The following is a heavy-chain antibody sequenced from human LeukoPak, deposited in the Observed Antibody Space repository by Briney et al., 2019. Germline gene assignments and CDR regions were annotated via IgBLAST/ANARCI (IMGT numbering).Heavy chain of an antibody. CDR3: ARDHTYYDILSGYSFGVFDI. CDR1: GGSISSYY. J-gene: IGHJ3*02. D-gene: IGHD3-9*01. V-gene: IGHV4-59*01. Sequence: SETLSLTCTVPGGSISSYYWSWIRQPPGKGLEWIGYIYYSGSTNYNPSLKSRVTISVDTSKTQFSLKLSSVTAADTAVYYCARDHTYYDILSGYSFGVFDIWGQGTMVTVSS. CDR2: IYYSGST.